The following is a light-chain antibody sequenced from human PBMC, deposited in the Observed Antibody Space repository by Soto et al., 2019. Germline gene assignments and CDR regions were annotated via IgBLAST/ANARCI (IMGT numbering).Light chain of an antibody. V-gene: IGLV2-23*02. J-gene: IGLJ1*01. CDR3: CSYAGISTFYV. Sequence: QSVLTQPASVSGSPGQSITISCTGTSSDVGSYNLVSWYQQHPGKAPKLMIYGVNKRPSGVSNRFSGSKSGNTASLTISGIQAEDEADYYCCSYAGISTFYVFGTGTKVTVL. CDR1: SSDVGSYNL. CDR2: GVN.